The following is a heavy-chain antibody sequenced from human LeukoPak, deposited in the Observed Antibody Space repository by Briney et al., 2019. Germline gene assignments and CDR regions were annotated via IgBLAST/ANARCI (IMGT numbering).Heavy chain of an antibody. CDR1: GGSISSSSYY. CDR2: IYYSGST. V-gene: IGHV4-39*01. Sequence: PSETLSLTCTVSGGSISSSSYYWGWIRQPPGKGLEWIGSIYYSGSTYYNPSLKSRVTISVDTSKNQFSLKLSSVTAADTAVYYCARGQDGYNPSEDYAFDIWGQGTMVTVSS. J-gene: IGHJ3*02. CDR3: ARGQDGYNPSEDYAFDI. D-gene: IGHD5-24*01.